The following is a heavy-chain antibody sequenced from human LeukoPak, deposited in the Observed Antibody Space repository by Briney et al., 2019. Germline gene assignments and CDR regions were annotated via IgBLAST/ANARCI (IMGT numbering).Heavy chain of an antibody. CDR3: ARQGIAVAGLGWFDP. CDR1: GGSISSADYY. J-gene: IGHJ5*02. Sequence: SQTLSLTCTVSGGSISSADYYWSWIRQPPGKGLEWIGYIYYSGSTYYNSSLESRVTISVDTSKNLFFLKLSSVTAADTAVYYCARQGIAVAGLGWFDPWGQGTLVTVSS. V-gene: IGHV4-30-4*01. CDR2: IYYSGST. D-gene: IGHD6-19*01.